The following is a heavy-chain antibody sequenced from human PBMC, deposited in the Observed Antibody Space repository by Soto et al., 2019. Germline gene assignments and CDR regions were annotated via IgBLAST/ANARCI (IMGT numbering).Heavy chain of an antibody. D-gene: IGHD3-10*01. CDR1: GGSFSGYY. CDR3: ASSTGESLDSTLARGGITMVRGVIDY. J-gene: IGHJ4*02. V-gene: IGHV4-34*01. Sequence: PSETLSLTCAVYGGSFSGYYWSWVRQPPGKGLEWIGEINHSGSTNYNPSLKSRVTISVDTSKNQFSLKLSSVTAADTAVYYCASSTGESLDSTLARGGITMVRGVIDYWGQGTLVTVSS. CDR2: INHSGST.